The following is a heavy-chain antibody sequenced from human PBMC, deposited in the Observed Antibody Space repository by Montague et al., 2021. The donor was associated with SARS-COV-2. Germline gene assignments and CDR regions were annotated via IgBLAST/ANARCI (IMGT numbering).Heavy chain of an antibody. CDR3: ASETMTADAFDI. D-gene: IGHD1-14*01. V-gene: IGHV4-59*02. J-gene: IGHJ3*02. CDR2: FYSVGST. Sequence: SETLSLTCTVSGASVGSSDWGWIRQSPGKGLEWIGNFYSVGSTDYNPSLKSRATISRDTSKNQFSLKVRSVTAADTAVYYCASETMTADAFDIWGQGTMVTVSS. CDR1: GASVGSSD.